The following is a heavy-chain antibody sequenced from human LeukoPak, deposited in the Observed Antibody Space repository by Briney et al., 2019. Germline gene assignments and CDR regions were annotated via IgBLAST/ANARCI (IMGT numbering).Heavy chain of an antibody. J-gene: IGHJ6*03. V-gene: IGHV3-20*04. CDR3: ARESGYDYLSPMDV. D-gene: IGHD5-12*01. CDR1: GFTFDDYG. CDR2: INWNGGST. Sequence: SGGSLRLSCAASGFTFDDYGMSWVRQALGKGLEWVSGINWNGGSTGYADSVKGRFTISRDNAKNSLYLQMNSLRAEDTALYYCARESGYDYLSPMDVWGKGTTVTVSS.